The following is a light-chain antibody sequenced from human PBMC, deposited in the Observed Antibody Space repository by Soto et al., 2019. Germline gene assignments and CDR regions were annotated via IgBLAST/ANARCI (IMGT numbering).Light chain of an antibody. CDR3: QQYNNWPPIT. Sequence: IVLTQSPGTLSLSPWERATLSCRASQSVSSSYLAWYQQKPGQAPRLLIYGASNRATGIPDRFSGSGSGTEFTLTISSLQSEDFAVYYCQQYNNWPPITFGQGTRLEIK. J-gene: IGKJ5*01. CDR1: QSVSSSY. CDR2: GAS. V-gene: IGKV3-20*01.